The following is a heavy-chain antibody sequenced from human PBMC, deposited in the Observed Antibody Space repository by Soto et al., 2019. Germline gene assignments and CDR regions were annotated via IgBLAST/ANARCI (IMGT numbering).Heavy chain of an antibody. V-gene: IGHV4-34*01. CDR1: GGSFSGYY. CDR3: ARAGYPGGFVY. D-gene: IGHD6-13*01. CDR2: INHSGST. J-gene: IGHJ4*02. Sequence: PSETLSLTCAVYGGSFSGYYWSWIRQPPGKGLEWIGEINHSGSTNYNPSLKSRVTISVDTSKNQFSLKLSSVTAADTAVYYCARAGYPGGFVYWGQGTLVTVSS.